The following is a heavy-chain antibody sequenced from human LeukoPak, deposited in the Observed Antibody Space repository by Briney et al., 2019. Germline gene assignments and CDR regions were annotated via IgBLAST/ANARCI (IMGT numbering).Heavy chain of an antibody. CDR1: GFTVSSNY. V-gene: IGHV3-53*01. CDR2: IYSGGST. D-gene: IGHD5/OR15-5a*01. J-gene: IGHJ6*02. CDR3: ARDRLNYGMDV. Sequence: GGSLRLSCAASGFTVSSNYMSWVRQAPGKGLEWVSVIYSGGSTYYADSVKGRFTISRDNSKNTLYLQMNSLRAEDTAVYYCARDRLNYGMDVWGQGTTVTVSS.